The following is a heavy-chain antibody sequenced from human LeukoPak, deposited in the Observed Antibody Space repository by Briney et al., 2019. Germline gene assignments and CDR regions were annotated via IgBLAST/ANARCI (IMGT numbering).Heavy chain of an antibody. J-gene: IGHJ6*02. CDR3: ARADSSRWYNYYGVDV. V-gene: IGHV4-4*07. D-gene: IGHD6-13*01. Sequence: SETLSLTCTVSGGSISSYYWSWIRQSAGKGLEWIGRIYTSGSTNYNPSLKSRVTMSVYTSKNQISLKLSSVTAADTAVYYSARADSSRWYNYYGVDVWGQGTTVTVSS. CDR2: IYTSGST. CDR1: GGSISSYY.